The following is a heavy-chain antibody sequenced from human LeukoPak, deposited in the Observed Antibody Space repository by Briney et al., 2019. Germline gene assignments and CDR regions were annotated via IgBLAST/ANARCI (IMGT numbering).Heavy chain of an antibody. CDR2: ISSSSSYI. V-gene: IGHV3-21*01. J-gene: IGHJ6*03. D-gene: IGHD2-2*01. CDR1: GFTFSSYS. Sequence: PGGSQRLSCAASGFTFSSYSMNWVRQAPGKGLEWVSSISSSSSYIYYADSVKGRFAISRDNAKNSLYLQMNSLRAEDTAVYYCARVPAAHYYYYYMDVWGKGTTVTVSS. CDR3: ARVPAAHYYYYYMDV.